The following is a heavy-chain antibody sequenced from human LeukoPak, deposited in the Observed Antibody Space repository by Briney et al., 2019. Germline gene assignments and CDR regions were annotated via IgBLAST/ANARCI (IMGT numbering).Heavy chain of an antibody. CDR3: ARDGPYSGSYHGLDY. V-gene: IGHV1-18*01. CDR2: ISAYNGNT. D-gene: IGHD1-26*01. J-gene: IGHJ4*02. Sequence: GASVKVSCKASGYTFTSYGISWVRQAPGQGLEWMGWISAYNGNTNYAQKLQGRVTMTTDTSTSTAYMERRSLRSDDTAVYYCARDGPYSGSYHGLDYWGQGTLVTVSS. CDR1: GYTFTSYG.